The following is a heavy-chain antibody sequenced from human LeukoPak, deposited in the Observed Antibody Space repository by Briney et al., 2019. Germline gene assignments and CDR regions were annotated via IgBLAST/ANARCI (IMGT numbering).Heavy chain of an antibody. CDR2: ISWNSGSI. D-gene: IGHD2-15*01. Sequence: GGSLRLSCAASGFTFDDYAMHWVRQAPGKGLEWVSGISWNSGSIDYADSVKGRFTISRDNAKNSLYLQMNSLRAEDTALYYCAKEIGYCSGGSCYGPFDYWGQGTLVTVSS. J-gene: IGHJ4*02. V-gene: IGHV3-9*01. CDR3: AKEIGYCSGGSCYGPFDY. CDR1: GFTFDDYA.